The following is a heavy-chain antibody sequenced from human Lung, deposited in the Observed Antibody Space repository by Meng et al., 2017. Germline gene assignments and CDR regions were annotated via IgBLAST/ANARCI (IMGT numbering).Heavy chain of an antibody. Sequence: QGQLQASGPGLVKPAGTLSRTCGASGGSISSSNWWSWVRQPPGKGLEWIGEIYHSGGTKYNPSLKSRVTISVDKSKNQFSLKLSSVTAADTAVYYCARGLGEAVVPRTMFDYWGQGTLVTVSS. D-gene: IGHD2-2*01. CDR1: GGSISSSNW. CDR3: ARGLGEAVVPRTMFDY. CDR2: IYHSGGT. J-gene: IGHJ4*02. V-gene: IGHV4-4*02.